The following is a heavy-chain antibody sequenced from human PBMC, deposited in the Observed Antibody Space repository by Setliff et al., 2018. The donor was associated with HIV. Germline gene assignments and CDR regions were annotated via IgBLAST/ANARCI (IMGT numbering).Heavy chain of an antibody. V-gene: IGHV1-69*05. CDR1: GGTFSSYA. CDR3: ARPYDSSGSHAFDI. CDR2: IIPIFGTT. Sequence: SVKVSCKASGGTFSSYAISWVRQAPGQGLEWMGGIIPIFGTTNYAQKFQGRVTITTDESTTTAYMELSSLRSEDTALYYCARPYDSSGSHAFDIWGQGTMVTVSS. J-gene: IGHJ3*02. D-gene: IGHD3-22*01.